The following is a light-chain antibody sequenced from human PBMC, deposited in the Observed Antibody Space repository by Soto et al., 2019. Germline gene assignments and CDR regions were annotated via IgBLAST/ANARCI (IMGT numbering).Light chain of an antibody. CDR3: GTWDSSLSVVL. Sequence: QSVLTQPPSVSAAPGQKVTISCSGASSNVGNNYVSWHQQLPGTAPKLLIYDNTKRPSGIPDRFSGSKSGTSATLDITGLRTGDEADYYCGTWDSSLSVVLFGGGTKLTVL. CDR1: SSNVGNNY. CDR2: DNT. V-gene: IGLV1-51*01. J-gene: IGLJ2*01.